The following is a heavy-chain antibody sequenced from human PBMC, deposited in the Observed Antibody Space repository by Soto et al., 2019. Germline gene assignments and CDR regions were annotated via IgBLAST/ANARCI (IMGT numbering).Heavy chain of an antibody. J-gene: IGHJ6*02. CDR2: LSSTGGTT. V-gene: IGHV3-23*01. Sequence: EVQLLESGGGLAQPGGSLRLSCEVSGFTFRKYVMTWVRQAPGKGLEWVSSLSSTGGTTYYADCVKGRFTVSRDNSKNTFFLQMNSLRAEDTAIYYCAKDQGFLEWIPQGGVDVWGPGTTVAVSS. D-gene: IGHD3-3*01. CDR3: AKDQGFLEWIPQGGVDV. CDR1: GFTFRKYV.